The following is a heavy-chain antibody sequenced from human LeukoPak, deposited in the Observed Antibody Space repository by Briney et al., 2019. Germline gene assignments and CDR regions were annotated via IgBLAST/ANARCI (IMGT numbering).Heavy chain of an antibody. V-gene: IGHV3-11*03. Sequence: PGGSLRLSCAASGSTFSDYYMSWIRQAPGKGLEWVSNISSSSSYKNYADSVKGRFTISTDNAKNSLYLQMNSLRAEDTAVYYCARWSAIRGYSYGYLDPWGQGTLVTVSS. J-gene: IGHJ5*02. D-gene: IGHD5-18*01. CDR3: ARWSAIRGYSYGYLDP. CDR1: GSTFSDYY. CDR2: ISSSSSYK.